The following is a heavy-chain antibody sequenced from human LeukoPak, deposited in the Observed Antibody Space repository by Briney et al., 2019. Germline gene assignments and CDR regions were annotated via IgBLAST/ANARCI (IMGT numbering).Heavy chain of an antibody. Sequence: PAGTLRFSCAASGFTFSDYHMSWIGPAPGNGLEWITYISSSSSYTDYAVSVKGRFTISRDKATNYLYLQMNSLRADVTAVYYCARDVAAAGDYWGQGTLVTVSS. V-gene: IGHV3-11*05. J-gene: IGHJ4*02. CDR1: GFTFSDYH. CDR3: ARDVAAAGDY. CDR2: ISSSSSYT. D-gene: IGHD6-13*01.